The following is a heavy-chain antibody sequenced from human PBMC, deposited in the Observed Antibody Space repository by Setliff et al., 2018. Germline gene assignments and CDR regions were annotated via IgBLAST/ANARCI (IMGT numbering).Heavy chain of an antibody. CDR1: GGSFSGYY. D-gene: IGHD3-10*01. J-gene: IGHJ5*02. CDR3: ARGRGPHWFDP. V-gene: IGHV4-34*01. CDR2: INHSRST. Sequence: SETLSLTCAVYGGSFSGYYWSWIRQPPGKGLEWIGEINHSRSTNYNPSLKSRVTISVDTSKNQFSLKLSPVTAADTAVYYCARGRGPHWFDPWGQGTLVTVSS.